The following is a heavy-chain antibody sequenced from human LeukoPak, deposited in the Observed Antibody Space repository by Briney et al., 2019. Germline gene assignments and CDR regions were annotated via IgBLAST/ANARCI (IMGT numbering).Heavy chain of an antibody. V-gene: IGHV3-33*01. J-gene: IGHJ4*02. CDR3: ARGDPTVTTKQNFDY. D-gene: IGHD4-17*01. Sequence: GRSLRLSCAASGFSFSNYDMHWVRQAPGKGLEWVAVIWYDGSNKYYADSVKGRFTISRDNSKNTLYLPMNSLRVEDTAVYYCARGDPTVTTKQNFDYWGQGTLVTVSS. CDR2: IWYDGSNK. CDR1: GFSFSNYD.